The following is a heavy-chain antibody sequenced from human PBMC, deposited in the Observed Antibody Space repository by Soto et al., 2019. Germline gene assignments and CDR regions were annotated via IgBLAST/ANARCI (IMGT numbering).Heavy chain of an antibody. Sequence: ASVKVSCKASGYTFTNYYLHWVRQAPGQGLEWLGIIRPNGGRADYAPLFRGRVTMTRDTSTGTVYMELTSLRSDDTAVYFCASEPSEGYYFDYWGQGTLVTVSS. D-gene: IGHD3-22*01. J-gene: IGHJ4*02. CDR1: GYTFTNYY. V-gene: IGHV1-46*01. CDR2: IRPNGGRA. CDR3: ASEPSEGYYFDY.